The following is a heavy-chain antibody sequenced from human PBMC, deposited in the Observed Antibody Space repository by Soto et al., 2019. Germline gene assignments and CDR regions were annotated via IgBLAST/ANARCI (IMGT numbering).Heavy chain of an antibody. V-gene: IGHV1-69*08. Sequence: QVQLVQSGAEVKKPGSSVKVSCKASGGTFSSYTISWVRQAPGQGLEWMGRIIPILGIANYAQKFQGRVTITADKSTSTAYIELSSLRSEDTAVYYCAREGGTGLFDYWGQGTLVTVSS. CDR2: IIPILGIA. D-gene: IGHD1-26*01. CDR3: AREGGTGLFDY. CDR1: GGTFSSYT. J-gene: IGHJ4*02.